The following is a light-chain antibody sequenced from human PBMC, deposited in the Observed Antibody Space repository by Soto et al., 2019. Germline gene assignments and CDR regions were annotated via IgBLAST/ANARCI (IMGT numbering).Light chain of an antibody. V-gene: IGKV1-27*01. CDR2: AAS. CDR1: QGISNY. CDR3: QKYSSAPPT. Sequence: DIQMTQSPSSLSASVGDRVTITCRASQGISNYLAWYQQKPGKVPKLLIYAASTLQSGVPSRFSGSGSGTDFTPTISSLHPEDVETYYCQKYSSAPPTFGKGTRLEIK. J-gene: IGKJ5*01.